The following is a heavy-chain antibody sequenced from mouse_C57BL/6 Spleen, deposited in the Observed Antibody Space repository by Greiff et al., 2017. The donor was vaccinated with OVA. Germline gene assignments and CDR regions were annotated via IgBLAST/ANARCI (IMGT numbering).Heavy chain of an antibody. CDR3: ARAYSNYQAWFAY. J-gene: IGHJ3*01. D-gene: IGHD2-5*01. Sequence: EVQRVESGGGLVKPGGSLKLSCAASGFTFSSYAMSWVRQTPEKRLEWVATISDGGSYTYYPDNVKGRFTISRDNAKNNLYLQMSHLKSEDTAMYYCARAYSNYQAWFAYWGQGTLVTVSA. CDR1: GFTFSSYA. CDR2: ISDGGSYT. V-gene: IGHV5-4*01.